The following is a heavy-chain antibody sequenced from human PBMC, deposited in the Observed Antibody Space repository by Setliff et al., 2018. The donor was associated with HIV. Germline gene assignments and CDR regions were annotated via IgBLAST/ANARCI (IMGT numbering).Heavy chain of an antibody. Sequence: GESLKISCKASGYTFSNSWIAWVRQMPGKGLEWVGVIYPRDSDTRYTPSFQGQVTISVDKSISTAYLQWSSLKASDTAMYYCARHRIVKAYYYYMDVWGKGTTVTVSS. CDR1: GYTFSNSW. CDR3: ARHRIVKAYYYYMDV. J-gene: IGHJ6*03. V-gene: IGHV5-51*01. CDR2: IYPRDSDT. D-gene: IGHD3-16*02.